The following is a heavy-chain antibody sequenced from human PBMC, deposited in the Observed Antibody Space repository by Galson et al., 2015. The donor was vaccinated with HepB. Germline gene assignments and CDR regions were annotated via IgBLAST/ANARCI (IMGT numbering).Heavy chain of an antibody. D-gene: IGHD3-16*01. CDR1: GFSFSNYA. J-gene: IGHJ5*02. Sequence: SLRLSCASSGFSFSNYATHWVRQAPGKGLEWMAVISYDGSFRYYSDSVKGRFTVSRDPSRSILYLQMNSLRVDDTAVYYCAKGGPGRIGMMINISLGFDPGGPGTMVTVAS. CDR3: AKGGPGRIGMMINISLGFDP. CDR2: ISYDGSFR. V-gene: IGHV3-30*18.